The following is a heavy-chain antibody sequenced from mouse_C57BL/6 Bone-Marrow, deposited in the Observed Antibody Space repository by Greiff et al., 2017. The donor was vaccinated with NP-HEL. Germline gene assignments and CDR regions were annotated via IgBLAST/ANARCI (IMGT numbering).Heavy chain of an antibody. J-gene: IGHJ4*01. V-gene: IGHV1-54*01. CDR2: INPGSGGT. D-gene: IGHD1-1*02. CDR1: GYAFTNYL. CDR3: ARYGLYYAMDY. Sequence: VQLQQSGAELVRPGTSVKVSCKASGYAFTNYLIEWVKQRPGQGLEWIGVINPGSGGTNYNEKFKGKATLTADKSSSTAYMQLSSLTSEDSAVYFCARYGLYYAMDYWGQGTSVTVSS.